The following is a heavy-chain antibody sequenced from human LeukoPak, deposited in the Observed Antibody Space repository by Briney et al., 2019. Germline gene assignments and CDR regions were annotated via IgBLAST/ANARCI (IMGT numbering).Heavy chain of an antibody. V-gene: IGHV1-2*02. CDR1: GYTFTGYY. J-gene: IGHJ4*02. D-gene: IGHD1-7*01. CDR2: INPNSGGT. Sequence: GASVKVSCKASGYTFTGYYMHWVRQAPGQGLEWMGWINPNSGGTNYAQKFQGRVTMIRDTSISTAYMELSRLRSDDTAVYYCARQMYNWNYCPDYWGQGTLVTVSS. CDR3: ARQMYNWNYCPDY.